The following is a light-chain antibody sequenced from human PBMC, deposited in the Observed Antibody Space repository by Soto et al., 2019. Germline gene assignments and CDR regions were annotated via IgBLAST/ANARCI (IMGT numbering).Light chain of an antibody. V-gene: IGLV2-14*01. Sequence: QSVRTQPTSVSWSPGQSITISCTGTSSDVGTYDYLSWYQQYPGKAPKLIIYEVADRPSGVSNRFSGSKSGNTASLTISGLQAEHEADYYCSSYTSSSTLYVFGTGTKSPS. CDR3: SSYTSSSTLYV. J-gene: IGLJ1*01. CDR1: SSDVGTYDY. CDR2: EVA.